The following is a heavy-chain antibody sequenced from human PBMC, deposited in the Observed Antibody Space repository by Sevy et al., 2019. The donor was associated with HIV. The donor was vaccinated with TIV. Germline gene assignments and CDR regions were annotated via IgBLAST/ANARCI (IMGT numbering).Heavy chain of an antibody. CDR1: GYTFTGYY. CDR3: ASDEYQLLYAY. V-gene: IGHV1-69*13. CDR2: IIPIFGTA. J-gene: IGHJ4*02. Sequence: ASVKVSCKASGYTFTGYYMHWVRQAPGQGLEWMGGIIPIFGTANYAQKFQGRVTITADESTSTAYMELSSLRSEDTAVYYCASDEYQLLYAYWGQGTLVTVSS. D-gene: IGHD2-2*02.